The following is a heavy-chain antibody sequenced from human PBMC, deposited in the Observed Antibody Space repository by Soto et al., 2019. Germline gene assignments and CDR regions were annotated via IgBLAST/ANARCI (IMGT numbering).Heavy chain of an antibody. V-gene: IGHV3-33*01. CDR1: GFTFNTYG. J-gene: IGHJ4*02. CDR3: ARDRGAGYFDY. Sequence: PGGSLRLSCTASGFTFNTYGMHWVRQAPGKGLEWVTVIWYDGTNKYYADSVKGRFTISRDNSKSTLYLQMNSLRAEDTAVYYCARDRGAGYFDYWGQGIMVTVSS. CDR2: IWYDGTNK.